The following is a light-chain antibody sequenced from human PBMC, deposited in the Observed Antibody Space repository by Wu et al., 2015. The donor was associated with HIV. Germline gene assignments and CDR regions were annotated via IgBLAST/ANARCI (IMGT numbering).Light chain of an antibody. J-gene: IGKJ4*01. CDR2: GAS. CDR1: QSVSSSY. Sequence: EILLTQSPGTLSLSPGERATPSCRASQSVSSSYLAWYQQKPGQAPRLLIYGASNRATGIPDRFSGSGSGTDFTLTINRLEPEDFAVYYCQQYGSSLLTFGGGTKVEIK. CDR3: QQYGSSLLT. V-gene: IGKV3-20*01.